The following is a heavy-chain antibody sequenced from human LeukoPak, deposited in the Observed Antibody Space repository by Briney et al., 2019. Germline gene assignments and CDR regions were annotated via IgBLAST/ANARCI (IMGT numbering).Heavy chain of an antibody. D-gene: IGHD7-27*01. V-gene: IGHV6-1*01. CDR1: GDSVSSNNAA. Sequence: SQTLSLTCAISGDSVSSNNAAWTWIRQSPLRGLEWLGRTYYRSKWYYDYALSVESRIIMTSDTSENQFSLHLNSVTPEDTAVYYCARGPWGYFDYWGQGSLVTVSS. J-gene: IGHJ4*02. CDR3: ARGPWGYFDY. CDR2: TYYRSKWYY.